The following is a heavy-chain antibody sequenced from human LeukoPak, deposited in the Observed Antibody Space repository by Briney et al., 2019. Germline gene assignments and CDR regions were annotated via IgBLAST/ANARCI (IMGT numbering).Heavy chain of an antibody. V-gene: IGHV3-48*03. Sequence: GGSLRLSCAASGFDLGHYEVNWVRQAPGKGLEWIAHISVRAATIYYGDSVEGRFTISRDDAKKPMFLQMNSLRVEETAVYKCVRWGVEAGMDYWGQGTPVTVSS. CDR1: GFDLGHYE. CDR2: ISVRAATI. J-gene: IGHJ4*02. D-gene: IGHD6-19*01. CDR3: VRWGVEAGMDY.